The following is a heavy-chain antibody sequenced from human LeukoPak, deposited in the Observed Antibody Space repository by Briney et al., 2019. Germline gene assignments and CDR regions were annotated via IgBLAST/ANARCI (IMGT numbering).Heavy chain of an antibody. CDR2: INHSGST. CDR1: GFTFSSYA. D-gene: IGHD4-17*01. CDR3: ARGYGEHDY. V-gene: IGHV4-34*01. Sequence: GSLRLSCAASGFTFSSYAMSWVRQPPGKGLEWIGEINHSGSTNYNPSLKSRVTISVDTSKNQFSLKLSSVTAADTAVYYCARGYGEHDYWGQGTLVTVSS. J-gene: IGHJ4*02.